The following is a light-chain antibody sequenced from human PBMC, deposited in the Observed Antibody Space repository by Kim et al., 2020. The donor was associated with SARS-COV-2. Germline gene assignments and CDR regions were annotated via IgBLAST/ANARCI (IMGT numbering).Light chain of an antibody. Sequence: VSQGERATLPCRASQSVSSNLNWYQQKLGHAPRLLIYDASTRATGIPARFSGSGSGTEFTLTISSLQSEDFGIYYCQQDNKWPLTFGGGTKVDIK. CDR1: QSVSSN. CDR3: QQDNKWPLT. J-gene: IGKJ4*01. CDR2: DAS. V-gene: IGKV3-15*01.